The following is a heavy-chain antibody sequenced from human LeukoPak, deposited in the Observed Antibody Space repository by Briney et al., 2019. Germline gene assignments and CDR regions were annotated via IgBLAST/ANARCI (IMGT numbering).Heavy chain of an antibody. J-gene: IGHJ4*02. V-gene: IGHV3-30*02. CDR2: IRYDGSNK. D-gene: IGHD2-2*01. CDR3: ANRYCSSTSCWIDY. Sequence: PGGSLRLSCAASGFTFSSYGMHWVRQAPGKGLEWVAFIRYDGSNKYYADSVKGRFTISRDNSKNTLYLQMNSLRAEDTAVYYCANRYCSSTSCWIDYWGQGTLVTVSP. CDR1: GFTFSSYG.